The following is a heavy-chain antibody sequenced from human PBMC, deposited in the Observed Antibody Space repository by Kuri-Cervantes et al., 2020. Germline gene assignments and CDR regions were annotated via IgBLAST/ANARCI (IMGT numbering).Heavy chain of an antibody. CDR3: ARYYDSSGYYPFDY. D-gene: IGHD3-22*01. J-gene: IGHJ4*02. Sequence: ASVKVSCKASGYTFTSHGISWVRQAPGQGLEWMGWITPYDGNTDFAQNLQGRVTMTTDTSTSTAYMELRSLRSDDTAVYYCARYYDSSGYYPFDYWGQGTLVTVSS. CDR1: GYTFTSHG. CDR2: ITPYDGNT. V-gene: IGHV1-18*01.